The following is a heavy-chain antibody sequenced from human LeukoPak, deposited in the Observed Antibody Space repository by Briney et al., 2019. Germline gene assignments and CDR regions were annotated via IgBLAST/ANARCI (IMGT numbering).Heavy chain of an antibody. V-gene: IGHV4-34*01. CDR1: GGSFSGYY. CDR2: INHSGST. J-gene: IGHJ4*02. CDR3: ARGHASCSYGFRY. D-gene: IGHD5-18*01. Sequence: PSETLSLTCAVYGGSFSGYYWSWIRQPPGKGLEWIGEINHSGSTNYNPSLKSRVTISVDTSKNQFSLKLSSVTAADTAVYYCARGHASCSYGFRYWGQGTLVTVSS.